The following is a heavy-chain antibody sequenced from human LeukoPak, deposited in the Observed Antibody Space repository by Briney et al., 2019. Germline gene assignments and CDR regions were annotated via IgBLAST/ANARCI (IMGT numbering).Heavy chain of an antibody. CDR3: ARHPTGITIFGVVIPYFDY. CDR2: IKQDGSEK. D-gene: IGHD3-3*01. J-gene: IGHJ4*02. V-gene: IGHV3-7*01. CDR1: GFTFSSYW. Sequence: GGSLRLSCAASGFTFSSYWMSWVRQAPGKGPEWVANIKQDGSEKYYVDSVKGRFTISRDNAKNSLYLQMNSLRAEDTAVYYCARHPTGITIFGVVIPYFDYWGQGTLVTVSS.